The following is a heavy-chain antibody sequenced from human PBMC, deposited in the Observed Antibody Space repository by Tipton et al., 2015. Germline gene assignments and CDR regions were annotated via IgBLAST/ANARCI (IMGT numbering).Heavy chain of an antibody. CDR3: AKAVPWNEYFQH. D-gene: IGHD1-1*01. CDR1: GFPVSNYY. CDR2: IYSDSSI. Sequence: GSLRLSCAASGFPVSNYYMNWVRQAPGKGLEWVSVIYSDSSIYYADSVKGRFTILRDKSKNTVSLQMNSLKADDTAVYYCAKAVPWNEYFQHWGQGALVTVS. V-gene: IGHV3-53*01. J-gene: IGHJ1*01.